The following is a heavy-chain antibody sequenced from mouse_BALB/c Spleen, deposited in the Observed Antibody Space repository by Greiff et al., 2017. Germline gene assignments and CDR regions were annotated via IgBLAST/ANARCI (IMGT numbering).Heavy chain of an antibody. CDR1: GFSLTGYG. CDR2: IWGDGST. D-gene: IGHD1-1*01. Sequence: VKLMESGPGLVAPSQSLSITCTVSGFSLTGYGVNWVRQPPGKGLEWLGMIWGDGSTDYNSSLKSRLNISKDNSKYQVFLKMNSLQTDDTARYYCAQDILLRPFAYWGEGTLVTVSA. CDR3: AQDILLRPFAY. J-gene: IGHJ3*01. V-gene: IGHV2-6-7*01.